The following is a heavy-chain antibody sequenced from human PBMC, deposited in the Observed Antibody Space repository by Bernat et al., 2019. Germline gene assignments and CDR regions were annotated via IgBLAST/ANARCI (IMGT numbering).Heavy chain of an antibody. CDR1: GSTFSSYA. J-gene: IGHJ5*02. CDR3: ARDYYIDGRVREGFDP. V-gene: IGHV3-30*04. Sequence: QVQLVESGGGVVQPGRSLRLACAASGSTFSSYAMHWVRQAPGKGLEWVAVISTDGSIEYYAERVKGRFTITRDNAKNTLFLQMSGLRVEVTTIYYCARDYYIDGRVREGFDPWGQGTLVTVSS. CDR2: ISTDGSIE. D-gene: IGHD3-22*01.